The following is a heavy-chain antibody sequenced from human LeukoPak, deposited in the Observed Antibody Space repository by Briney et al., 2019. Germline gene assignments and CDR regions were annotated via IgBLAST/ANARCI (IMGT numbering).Heavy chain of an antibody. CDR2: ISDTGYTT. J-gene: IGHJ6*03. Sequence: GGSLRLSCAASGFTFSDYYMSWIRQAPGEGLDWISYISDTGYTTYYADSVKGRFTISRDNTKKSLYLQMNSLRVEDTAVYYCARRGDYMDVWGKGTTVTVSS. D-gene: IGHD3-10*01. CDR1: GFTFSDYY. CDR3: ARRGDYMDV. V-gene: IGHV3-11*01.